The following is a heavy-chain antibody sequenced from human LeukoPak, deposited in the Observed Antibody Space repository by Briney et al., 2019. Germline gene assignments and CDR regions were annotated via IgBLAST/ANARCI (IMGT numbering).Heavy chain of an antibody. J-gene: IGHJ4*02. CDR2: ISSSGSTK. V-gene: IGHV3-48*03. CDR1: GFTFSSYE. D-gene: IGHD3-10*01. Sequence: GGSLRLSCAASGFTFSSYEMNWVRQAPGKGLEWVSYISSSGSTKYYADSVKGRFTISRDNSKNTLYLQMNSLRAEDTAVYYCAKRGLLWGQGTLVTVSS. CDR3: AKRGLL.